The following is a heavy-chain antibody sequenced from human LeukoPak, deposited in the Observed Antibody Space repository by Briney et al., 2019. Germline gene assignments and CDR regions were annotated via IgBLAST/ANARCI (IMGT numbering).Heavy chain of an antibody. J-gene: IGHJ4*02. Sequence: PGGSLRLSCAASGFTVSNNYMSWVRQAPGKGLEWVSVIYSGGSTYYADSVKSRFTISRDNSMNTLYLQMNTLRAEDTAVYYCASSRSVAGIWPYYFDYWGQGTLVTVSS. D-gene: IGHD6-19*01. CDR1: GFTVSNNY. V-gene: IGHV3-53*01. CDR3: ASSRSVAGIWPYYFDY. CDR2: IYSGGST.